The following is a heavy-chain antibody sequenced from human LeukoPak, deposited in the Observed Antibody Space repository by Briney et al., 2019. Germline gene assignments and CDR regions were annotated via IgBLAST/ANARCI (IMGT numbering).Heavy chain of an antibody. D-gene: IGHD5-12*01. Sequence: ASVKVSCKVSGHTLTELSMHWVRQAPGKGLEWMGGFDPEDGETIYAQKFQGRVTMTEDTSTDTAYMELSSLRSEDTAVYYCATALVATITGNFDYWGQGTLVTVSS. CDR2: FDPEDGET. CDR1: GHTLTELS. J-gene: IGHJ4*02. V-gene: IGHV1-24*01. CDR3: ATALVATITGNFDY.